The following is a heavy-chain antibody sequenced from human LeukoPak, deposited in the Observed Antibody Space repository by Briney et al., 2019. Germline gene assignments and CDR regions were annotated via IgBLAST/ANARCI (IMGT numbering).Heavy chain of an antibody. CDR2: ISGSGDGT. Sequence: GGSLRLSCAASGFTFSSYAMSWVRQAPGKGLEWVSVISGSGDGTYYADSVKGRFTISRDNSKNTLYLQMNSLRAEDTAVYYCAKTWGSSAWQPLDYWGQGTLVTVSS. D-gene: IGHD6-19*01. V-gene: IGHV3-23*01. J-gene: IGHJ4*02. CDR3: AKTWGSSAWQPLDY. CDR1: GFTFSSYA.